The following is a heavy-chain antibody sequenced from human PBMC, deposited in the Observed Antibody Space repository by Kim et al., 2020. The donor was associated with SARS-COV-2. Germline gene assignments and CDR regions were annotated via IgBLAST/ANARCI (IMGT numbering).Heavy chain of an antibody. CDR3: AREGSSSWIDY. D-gene: IGHD6-13*01. CDR1: GGSISSYY. Sequence: SETLFLTCTVSGGSISSYYWSWIRQPPGKGLEWIGYIYYSGSTNYNPSLKSRVTISVDTSKNQFSLKLSSVTAADTSVYYCAREGSSSWIDYWGQGTLVT. J-gene: IGHJ4*02. V-gene: IGHV4-59*01. CDR2: IYYSGST.